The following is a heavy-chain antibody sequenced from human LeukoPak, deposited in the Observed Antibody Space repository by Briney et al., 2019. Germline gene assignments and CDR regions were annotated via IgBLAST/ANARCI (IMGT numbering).Heavy chain of an antibody. Sequence: ASVKVSCKASGGTFSSYAISWLRQAPGQGLEWMGRIIPILGIANYAQKFQGRVTITADKSTSTAYMELSSLRSEDTAVYYCAREDLDIVVVPAAKATSYYYYGMDVWGQGTTVTVSS. CDR1: GGTFSSYA. D-gene: IGHD2-2*01. V-gene: IGHV1-69*04. CDR2: IIPILGIA. J-gene: IGHJ6*02. CDR3: AREDLDIVVVPAAKATSYYYYGMDV.